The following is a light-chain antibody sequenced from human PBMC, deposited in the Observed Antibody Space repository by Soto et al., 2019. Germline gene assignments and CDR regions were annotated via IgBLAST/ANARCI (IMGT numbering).Light chain of an antibody. CDR3: LQGVRWPPV. J-gene: IGKJ3*01. CDR2: KVS. V-gene: IGKV2-30*01. CDR1: QSLVYSDGNTY. Sequence: DVVMTQSPLSLPVILGQPASISCRSSQSLVYSDGNTYLSWFQQRPGQSPRRLIYKVSKRDSGVPDRFSGSGSDTNFTLKISGVEAEDVGVYYCLQGVRWPPVFGPGTRVDI.